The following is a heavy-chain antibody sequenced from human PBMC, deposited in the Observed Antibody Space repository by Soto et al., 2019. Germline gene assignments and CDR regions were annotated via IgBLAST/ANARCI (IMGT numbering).Heavy chain of an antibody. J-gene: IGHJ4*02. CDR1: GGSISTPGYS. V-gene: IGHV4-30-2*01. D-gene: IGHD4-17*01. CDR2: VYHNGNA. CDR3: ARAVTTVGDLIDY. Sequence: SETLSLTCTVSGGSISTPGYSWSWIRQPPGKAPEWIGYVYHNGNAYPKPSLKSRVTISLDGAKNQFSLKLSSVTAADTAVYYCARAVTTVGDLIDYWGQGTLVTVSS.